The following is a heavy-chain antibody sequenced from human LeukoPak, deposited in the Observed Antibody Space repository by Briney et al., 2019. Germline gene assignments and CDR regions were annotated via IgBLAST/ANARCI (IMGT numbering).Heavy chain of an antibody. J-gene: IGHJ4*02. CDR2: LKEDGSEK. D-gene: IGHD1-26*01. V-gene: IGHV3-7*01. CDR1: GFTFGSYW. CDR3: ARDSRRVGATSDLDY. Sequence: GGSLRLSRAASGFTFGSYWMSWVRQAPGKGLEWVANLKEDGSEKYYVDSVKGRFTISRDNSKNSLYLQTNSLRVEDTALYYCARDSRRVGATSDLDYWGQGTLVTVSS.